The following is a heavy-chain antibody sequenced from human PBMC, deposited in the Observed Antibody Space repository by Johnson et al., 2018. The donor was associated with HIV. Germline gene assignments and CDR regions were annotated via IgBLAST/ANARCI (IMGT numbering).Heavy chain of an antibody. CDR2: ISYDGSNK. D-gene: IGHD3-16*01. Sequence: QVQLVESGGGLVQPGGSLRLSRAVSGFTFSSYDLHWVRQATGKGLEWVAVISYDGSNKYYADSVKGRFTISRDNSKNTLYLQMNSLRAEDTAVYYCARERGLPDAFDIWGQGTMVTVSS. CDR3: ARERGLPDAFDI. V-gene: IGHV3-30*03. J-gene: IGHJ3*02. CDR1: GFTFSSYD.